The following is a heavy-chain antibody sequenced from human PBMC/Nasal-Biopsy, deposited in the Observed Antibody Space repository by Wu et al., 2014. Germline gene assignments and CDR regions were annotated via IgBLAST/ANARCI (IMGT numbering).Heavy chain of an antibody. D-gene: IGHD3-10*01. J-gene: IGHJ4*02. Sequence: RLSCAASGFIFSNFAMTWVRQAPGKGLEWVAAISGSGDKTYYADSVQGRFNISRDNSKNTVSLQMNSLRADDTATYYCAKYYYGSGTQSFDYWGQGTLVTVSS. CDR2: ISGSGDKT. CDR1: GFIFSNFA. CDR3: AKYYYGSGTQSFDY. V-gene: IGHV3-23*01.